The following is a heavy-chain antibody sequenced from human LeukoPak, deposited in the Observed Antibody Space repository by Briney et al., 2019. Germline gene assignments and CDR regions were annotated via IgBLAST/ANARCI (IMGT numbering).Heavy chain of an antibody. V-gene: IGHV1-2*02. Sequence: ASAKVSCKASGYTFTGYYIHWVRQAPGQGLEWMGWINPNSGGTNYAQKFQGRVTMTRDTSISTAYMELSRLRYDDTALYYCARDMDVEGWFDPWGQGTLVTVSS. CDR2: INPNSGGT. CDR1: GYTFTGYY. CDR3: ARDMDVEGWFDP. J-gene: IGHJ5*02. D-gene: IGHD5-12*01.